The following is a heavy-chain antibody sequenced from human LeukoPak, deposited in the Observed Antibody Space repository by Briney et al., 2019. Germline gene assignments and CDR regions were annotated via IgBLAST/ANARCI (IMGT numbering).Heavy chain of an antibody. J-gene: IGHJ3*02. D-gene: IGHD2-21*01. CDR3: AKDKPGPPYCGGNNCFDAFDS. CDR2: ISASAADT. CDR1: GFTFDDYA. Sequence: PGGSLRLSCAASGFTFDDYAMTWVRQAPGKGLEWVSAISASAADTYYPDSVRGRFIVSRDNSKNTLYLQMNRLRAEDTAVYYCAKDKPGPPYCGGNNCFDAFDSWGQGTMVTVS. V-gene: IGHV3-23*01.